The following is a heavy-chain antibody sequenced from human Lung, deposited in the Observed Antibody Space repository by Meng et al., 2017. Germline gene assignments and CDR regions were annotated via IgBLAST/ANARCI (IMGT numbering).Heavy chain of an antibody. Sequence: GRLVQVGVEVKKPGASVKVSCKPSGYNFPDYYIHWMRRAPGQGLEWMGRINPKSGDTHYAQKFQARVTMTGDTSISTAYMELSGLRSDDTAMYYCARDEDISAAGKLFGDYWGQGTLVTVSS. D-gene: IGHD6-25*01. CDR1: GYNFPDYY. V-gene: IGHV1-2*06. J-gene: IGHJ4*02. CDR2: INPKSGDT. CDR3: ARDEDISAAGKLFGDY.